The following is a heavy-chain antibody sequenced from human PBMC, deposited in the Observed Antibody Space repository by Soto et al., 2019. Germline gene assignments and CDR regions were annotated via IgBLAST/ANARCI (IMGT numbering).Heavy chain of an antibody. D-gene: IGHD2-15*01. CDR2: IIPMFAAT. V-gene: IGHV1-69*01. Sequence: QVQLAQSGAEMTKPGPSVKVSCRASGGSFSDFAFSWVRQAPGQGLEWMGGIIPMFAATKYAQRLQDRVTITADESTNTVYLALNSLTSEDTAIYYCARGAIAAVPAALSSYHDYTNYRFDSWGQGTLVTVSS. J-gene: IGHJ4*02. CDR3: ARGAIAAVPAALSSYHDYTNYRFDS. CDR1: GGSFSDFA.